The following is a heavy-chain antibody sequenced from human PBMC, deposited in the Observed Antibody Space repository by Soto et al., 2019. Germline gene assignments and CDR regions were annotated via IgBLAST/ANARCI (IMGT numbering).Heavy chain of an antibody. V-gene: IGHV3-30*18. CDR2: ISYDGSNK. CDR3: AKDAVYNDGLWLVSD. J-gene: IGHJ4*02. CDR1: GFTFSSYG. D-gene: IGHD5-12*01. Sequence: LRLSCAASGFTFSSYGMHWVRQAPGKGLEWVAVISYDGSNKYYAASVKGRFTISRDNSKNTVYLQMNSLRAEDTAMYYCAKDAVYNDGLWLVSDWGQGTLVTVSS.